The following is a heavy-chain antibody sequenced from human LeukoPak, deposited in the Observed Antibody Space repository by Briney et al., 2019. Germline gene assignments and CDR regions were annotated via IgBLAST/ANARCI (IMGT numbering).Heavy chain of an antibody. CDR1: GCTFTGYY. V-gene: IGHV1-2*06. J-gene: IGHJ4*02. CDR3: ARAKGVVAAAGTTYNY. D-gene: IGHD6-13*01. Sequence: ASVKVSCKASGCTFTGYYMHWVRQAPGQGLEWMGRINPNSGGTNYAQKFQGRVIMTRDTSISTAYMELSRLRSDDTAVHYCARAKGVVAAAGTTYNYWGQGTLVTVSS. CDR2: INPNSGGT.